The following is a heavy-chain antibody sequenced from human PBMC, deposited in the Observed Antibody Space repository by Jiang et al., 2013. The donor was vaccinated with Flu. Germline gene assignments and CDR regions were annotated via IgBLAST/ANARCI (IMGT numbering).Heavy chain of an antibody. V-gene: IGHV4-59*01. J-gene: IGHJ4*02. CDR1: GGSISSYY. Sequence: PGLVKPSETLSLTCTVSGGSISSYYWSWIRQPPGKGLEWIGYIYYSGSTNYNPSLKSRVTISVDTSKNQFSLKLSSVTAADTAVYYCARGDYYDSSGQAVDYWGQGTLVTVSS. D-gene: IGHD3-22*01. CDR2: IYYSGST. CDR3: ARGDYYDSSGQAVDY.